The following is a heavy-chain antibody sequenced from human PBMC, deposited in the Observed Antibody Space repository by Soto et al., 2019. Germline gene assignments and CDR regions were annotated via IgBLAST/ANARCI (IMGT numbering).Heavy chain of an antibody. CDR1: GYTFTGYF. D-gene: IGHD1-26*01. CDR2: INPKNGDT. V-gene: IGHV1-2*02. J-gene: IGHJ6*02. CDR3: ARSSGSYSYYGMDV. Sequence: ASVKVSCKASGYTFTGYFIHWLRQAPGQGLEWMGCINPKNGDTYYAQRFQGRVTLTRDTSVSTAHMELTRLISDDTAVYYCARSSGSYSYYGMDVWGQGTTVTVSS.